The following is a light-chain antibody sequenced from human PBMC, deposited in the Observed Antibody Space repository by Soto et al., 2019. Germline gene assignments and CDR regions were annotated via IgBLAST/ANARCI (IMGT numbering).Light chain of an antibody. J-gene: IGKJ4*01. CDR2: WAS. CDR1: QSISSW. Sequence: DIQMTQSPSTLSASVGDRVTITCRASQSISSWLAWYQQKPGQPPKLLIYWASIRESGVPDRFSGSGSGTDFTLTISSLQAEDVAVYYCQQYYSTPPVTFGGGTKVEIK. CDR3: QQYYSTPPVT. V-gene: IGKV4-1*01.